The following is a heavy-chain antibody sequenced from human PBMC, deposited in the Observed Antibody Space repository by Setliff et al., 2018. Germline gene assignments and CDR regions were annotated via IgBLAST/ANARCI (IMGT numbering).Heavy chain of an antibody. CDR3: ERDSVSTGPTIDY. CDR1: GFTFRTYA. CDR2: ISPAGNSI. V-gene: IGHV3-23*01. Sequence: GSLRLSCEAPGFTFRTYAMTWVRQAPGKGRQWISAISPAGNSIYYAYSVKGRFTVSRDNAKNTMYLQMNSRRVEDTGVYYCERDSVSTGPTIDYWGQGTLVTVSS. J-gene: IGHJ4*02. D-gene: IGHD4-17*01.